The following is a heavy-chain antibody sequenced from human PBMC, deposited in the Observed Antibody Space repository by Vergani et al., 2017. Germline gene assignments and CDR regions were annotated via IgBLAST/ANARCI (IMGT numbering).Heavy chain of an antibody. V-gene: IGHV3-48*01. Sequence: EVQLVESGGGLVQPGGSLRLSCAASGFTFSSYSMNWVRQAPGKGLEWVSYISSSSSTLYYADSVKGRFTISSDNAKNSLYLQMNSLRAEDTAVYYCARDLFSSSSWYLQGAFDILGQGTMVTVSS. CDR1: GFTFSSYS. CDR3: ARDLFSSSSWYLQGAFDI. J-gene: IGHJ3*02. CDR2: ISSSSSTL. D-gene: IGHD6-13*01.